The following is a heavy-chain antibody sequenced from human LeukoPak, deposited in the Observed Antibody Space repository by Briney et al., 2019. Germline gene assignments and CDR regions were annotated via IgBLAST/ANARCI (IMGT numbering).Heavy chain of an antibody. CDR1: GGSISSYY. CDR3: ARALGGVPAAMHYYYYYMDV. Sequence: SETLSLTCTVSGGSISSYYWSWIRQPPGKGLEWIGYIYYSGSTNYNPSLKSRVTISVDTSKNQFSLKLSSVTAADTAVYYCARALGGVPAAMHYYYYYMDVWGKGTTVTISS. J-gene: IGHJ6*03. D-gene: IGHD2-2*01. CDR2: IYYSGST. V-gene: IGHV4-59*01.